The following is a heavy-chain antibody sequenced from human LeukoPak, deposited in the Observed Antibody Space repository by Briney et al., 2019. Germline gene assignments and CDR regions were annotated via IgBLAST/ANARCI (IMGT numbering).Heavy chain of an antibody. V-gene: IGHV4-39*07. D-gene: IGHD1-7*01. CDR2: IYYSGST. CDR1: GGSISSSSYY. CDR3: ARTYWNYSVA. Sequence: SETLSLTCTVSGGSISSSSYYWGWIRQPPGKGLEWIGSIYYSGSTYYNPSLKSRVTVSVDTSKNQFSLKLSSVTAADTAVYYCARTYWNYSVAWGQGTLVTVSS. J-gene: IGHJ4*02.